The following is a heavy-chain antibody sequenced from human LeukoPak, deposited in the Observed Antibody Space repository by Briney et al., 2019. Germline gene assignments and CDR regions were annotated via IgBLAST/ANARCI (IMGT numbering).Heavy chain of an antibody. V-gene: IGHV4-38-2*02. J-gene: IGHJ5*02. CDR2: IYHSGST. CDR3: ARDPDVTGTTVPNWFDP. D-gene: IGHD1-20*01. CDR1: GYSISSGYY. Sequence: SETLSLTCAVSGYSISSGYYWGWIRQPPGKGLEWIGSIYHSGSTYYNPSLKSRVTISVDTSKNQFSLKLSSVTAADTVVYYCARDPDVTGTTVPNWFDPWGQGTLVTVSS.